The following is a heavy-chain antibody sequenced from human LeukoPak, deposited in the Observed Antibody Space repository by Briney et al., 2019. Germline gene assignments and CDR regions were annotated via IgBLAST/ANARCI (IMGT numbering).Heavy chain of an antibody. CDR2: INHSGST. CDR3: ARGSGITGSTRDGYFDY. CDR1: GGSLSGYY. D-gene: IGHD1-7*01. V-gene: IGHV4-34*01. J-gene: IGHJ4*02. Sequence: SETLSHTRAVYGGSLSGYYWSWIRPPPGKGLEWIGEINHSGSTNYNASLKSRVTISVDTSKNQSSLKLSSVTAADTAVYYCARGSGITGSTRDGYFDYWGQGTLVTVSS.